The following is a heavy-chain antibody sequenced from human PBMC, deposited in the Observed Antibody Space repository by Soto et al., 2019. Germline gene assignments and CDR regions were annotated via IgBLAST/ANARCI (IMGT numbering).Heavy chain of an antibody. D-gene: IGHD2-15*01. V-gene: IGHV1-2*02. CDR1: GYIFTDYY. J-gene: IGHJ5*01. CDR2: ISPNSGDT. Sequence: ASVKVSCKASGYIFTDYYINWVRQAPGRGLEWVGWISPNSGDTNYAQKFQGRVTMTTDTSITTAYMELSRLRSDDTAVYYCARLYFGGSCCRNSFESWGPGALVTVSS. CDR3: ARLYFGGSCCRNSFES.